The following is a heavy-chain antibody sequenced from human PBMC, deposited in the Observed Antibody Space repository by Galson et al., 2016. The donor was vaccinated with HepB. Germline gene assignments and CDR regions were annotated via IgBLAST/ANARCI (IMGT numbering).Heavy chain of an antibody. V-gene: IGHV4-4*02. J-gene: IGHJ6*04. CDR1: GGSISSTNW. D-gene: IGHD2-15*01. Sequence: SETLSLTCAVSGGSISSTNWWSWVRQPPGKGLEWIGEIFHSGNTNYDPSLKSRVTISVDKSKNQFSLKLTSVTAADTAVYYCATGSLCRGRSCYSMDVWGKGTTVTVSS. CDR3: ATGSLCRGRSCYSMDV. CDR2: IFHSGNT.